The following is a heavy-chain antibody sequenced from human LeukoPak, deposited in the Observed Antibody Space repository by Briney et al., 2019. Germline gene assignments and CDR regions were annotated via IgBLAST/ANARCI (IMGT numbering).Heavy chain of an antibody. CDR2: ISSSSDHI. V-gene: IGHV3-21*01. CDR3: ARGVVPAAFDY. J-gene: IGHJ4*02. Sequence: PGGSLRLSCAASRFTFSSYAMSWVRQTPGKGLEWVSSISSSSDHIAYADSVKGRFTISRDNAKNALYLQVNSLRAEDTAVYYCARGVVPAAFDYWGQGTLVTVSS. D-gene: IGHD2-2*01. CDR1: RFTFSSYA.